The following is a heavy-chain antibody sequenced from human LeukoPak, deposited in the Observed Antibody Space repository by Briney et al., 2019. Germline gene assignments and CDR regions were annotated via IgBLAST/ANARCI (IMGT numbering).Heavy chain of an antibody. CDR2: IYYTGIT. CDR1: GDSISSYY. D-gene: IGHD2/OR15-2a*01. V-gene: IGHV4-59*01. Sequence: SETLSLTCTVSGDSISSYYWSWIRQPPGKGLEWIGYIYYTGITKYNPSLKSRVTMSVDTSKNQFSLKLTSVTAADTAVYYCARYSSTSGTKAFGIWGQGTMVTVSS. CDR3: ARYSSTSGTKAFGI. J-gene: IGHJ3*02.